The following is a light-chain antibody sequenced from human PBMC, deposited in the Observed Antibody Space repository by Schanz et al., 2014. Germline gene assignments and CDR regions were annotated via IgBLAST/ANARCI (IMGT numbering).Light chain of an antibody. CDR3: CSHASNNPRVV. CDR1: SSDVGSYNL. CDR2: EGS. Sequence: QSALTQPASVSGSPGQSITISCTGTSSDVGSYNLVSWYQQHPGKAPKLMIYEGSKRPSGVSNRFSGSKSANTASLTISGLQAEDEADYYCCSHASNNPRVVFGGGTKLTVL. V-gene: IGLV2-14*02. J-gene: IGLJ2*01.